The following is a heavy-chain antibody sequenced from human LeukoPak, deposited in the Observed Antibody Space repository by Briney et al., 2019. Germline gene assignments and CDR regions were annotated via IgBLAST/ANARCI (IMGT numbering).Heavy chain of an antibody. Sequence: SSETLSLTCTVSGGSISSSSYYWGWIRQPPGKGLEWIGSIYYSGSTYYNPSLKSRVTISVDTSKNQFSLKLSSVTAADTAVYYCASTNRGSYCSSTSCYNNPFDYWGQGTLVTVSS. CDR2: IYYSGST. V-gene: IGHV4-39*01. J-gene: IGHJ4*02. D-gene: IGHD2-2*02. CDR1: GGSISSSSYY. CDR3: ASTNRGSYCSSTSCYNNPFDY.